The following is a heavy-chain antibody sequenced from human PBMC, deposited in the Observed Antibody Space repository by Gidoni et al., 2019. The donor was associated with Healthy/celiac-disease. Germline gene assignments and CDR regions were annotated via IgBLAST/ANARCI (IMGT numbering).Heavy chain of an antibody. D-gene: IGHD1-26*01. Sequence: QVQLQQWGAGLLKPSETLSLTCAVYGGSFSGYYWSWIRQPPGKGLEWSGEINHSGSTNYNPSLKSRVTISVDTSKNQFSLKLSSVTAADTAVYYCARGYRRRFDPWGQGTLVTVSS. CDR2: INHSGST. V-gene: IGHV4-34*01. J-gene: IGHJ5*02. CDR1: GGSFSGYY. CDR3: ARGYRRRFDP.